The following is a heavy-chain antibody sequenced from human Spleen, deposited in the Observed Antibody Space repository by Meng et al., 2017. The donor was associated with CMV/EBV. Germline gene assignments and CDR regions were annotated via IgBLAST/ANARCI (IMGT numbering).Heavy chain of an antibody. CDR1: GGSLSSGGYY. V-gene: IGHV4-30-4*08. Sequence: QLQLQEAGPGLVKTSETLSRTCTVSGGSLSSGGYYWGWIRQPPGKGLEWIGYIYYSGSTYYNPSLKSRVTISVDTSKNQFSLKLSSVTAADTAVYYCAREKVMYFDLWGRGTLVTVSS. J-gene: IGHJ2*01. CDR2: IYYSGST. CDR3: AREKVMYFDL. D-gene: IGHD3-22*01.